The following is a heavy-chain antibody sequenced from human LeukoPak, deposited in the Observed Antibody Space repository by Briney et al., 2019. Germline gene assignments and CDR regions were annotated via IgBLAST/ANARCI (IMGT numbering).Heavy chain of an antibody. V-gene: IGHV3-30*02. CDR1: GFTFSSYG. D-gene: IGHD2-15*01. J-gene: IGHJ4*02. CDR3: AKVSGSYLPNFDY. Sequence: GGSLRLSCAASGFTFSSYGMHWVRQARGKGLEWVAFIRYDGSNKYYADSVKGRFTISRANSKNTLYLQMISLRAEDTAVYDCAKVSGSYLPNFDYWGQGTLVTVS. CDR2: IRYDGSNK.